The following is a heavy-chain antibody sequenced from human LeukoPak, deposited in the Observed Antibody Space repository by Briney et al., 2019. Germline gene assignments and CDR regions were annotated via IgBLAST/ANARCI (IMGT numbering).Heavy chain of an antibody. CDR2: ISGSGSDT. D-gene: IGHD4/OR15-4a*01. Sequence: GGSLRLSCAASGFTFSNYAMSWVRPAPGKGLEWVSAISGSGSDTNYADFVKGRFTISRDNSKNTLHLQMNSLRAEDTAVYYCAKDHYGGNHYYYGMDVWGQGTTVTVSS. V-gene: IGHV3-23*01. CDR3: AKDHYGGNHYYYGMDV. J-gene: IGHJ6*02. CDR1: GFTFSNYA.